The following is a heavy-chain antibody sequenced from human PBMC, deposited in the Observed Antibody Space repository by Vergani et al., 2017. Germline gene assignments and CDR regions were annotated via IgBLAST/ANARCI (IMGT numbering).Heavy chain of an antibody. Sequence: QVQLQESGPGLVKPSETLSLTCTVSGGSISSYYWSWIRQPAGKGLEWIGRIYTSGSTNYNPSLKSRVTMSVDTSKNQFSLKLSSVTAADTAVYYCATGDYDFWSGYNLGAFDIGGRGTMVTVSS. D-gene: IGHD3-3*01. CDR1: GGSISSYY. V-gene: IGHV4-4*07. CDR2: IYTSGST. CDR3: ATGDYDFWSGYNLGAFDI. J-gene: IGHJ3*02.